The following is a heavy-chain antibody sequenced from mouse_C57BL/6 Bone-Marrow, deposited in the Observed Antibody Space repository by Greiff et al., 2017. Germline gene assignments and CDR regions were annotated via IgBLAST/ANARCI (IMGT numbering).Heavy chain of an antibody. CDR2: IYPGGGYT. Sequence: VQLQQSGAELVRPGTSVKMSCKASGYTFTNYWIGWAKQRPGHGLEWIGDIYPGGGYTNYNEKFKGKATLTEDKSSSTAYMQFSSLTSEDSAIYYCARYSLYGNDDFWGQGTTLTVSS. CDR1: GYTFTNYW. J-gene: IGHJ2*01. CDR3: ARYSLYGNDDF. D-gene: IGHD2-2*01. V-gene: IGHV1-63*01.